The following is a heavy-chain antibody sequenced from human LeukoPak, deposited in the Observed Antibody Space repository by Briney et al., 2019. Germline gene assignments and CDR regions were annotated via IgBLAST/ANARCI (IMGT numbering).Heavy chain of an antibody. V-gene: IGHV7-4-1*02. CDR3: ARGPSNYDFWSGYLWIDY. J-gene: IGHJ4*02. Sequence: GASVKVSCKPSGYTFTTYAMNWVRQAPAQGLEWMGWINTNTGNPTYAQGFTGRFVFSLDTSLSTAYLQISSLKAEDSAVYYCARGPSNYDFWSGYLWIDYWGQGTLVTVSS. CDR1: GYTFTTYA. D-gene: IGHD3-3*01. CDR2: INTNTGNP.